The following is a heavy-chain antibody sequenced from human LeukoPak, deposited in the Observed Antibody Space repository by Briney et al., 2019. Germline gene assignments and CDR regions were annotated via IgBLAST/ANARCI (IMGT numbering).Heavy chain of an antibody. V-gene: IGHV4-4*02. Sequence: SETLSLTCAVYAGSIRSSDWWSWVRQHPRKGLEWIGDIYHSRTTNYNPSLKSRVTISVDKPKNRFSLRLSSVTAADTAVYYCARAAAWFGESWGQGTLVTVSS. CDR1: AGSIRSSDW. J-gene: IGHJ4*02. CDR2: IYHSRTT. CDR3: ARAAAWFGES. D-gene: IGHD3-10*01.